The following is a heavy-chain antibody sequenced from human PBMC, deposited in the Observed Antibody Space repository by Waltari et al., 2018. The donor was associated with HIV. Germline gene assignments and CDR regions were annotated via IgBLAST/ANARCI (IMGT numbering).Heavy chain of an antibody. Sequence: QMQLKESGPGLVKPSETLSLNCTVSGGSLTSTGNFGGWIRQPPEMGLEWIVSIYHDGSTRYDPSLKDSSLKRRVTISLDTSKNLFSLELTSMPAADTAVYYCASSYTYTVWGAFDTWGQGTMVTVSS. CDR3: ASSYTYTVWGAFDT. V-gene: IGHV4-39*02. CDR2: IYHDGST. D-gene: IGHD2-2*02. J-gene: IGHJ3*02. CDR1: GGSLTSTGNF.